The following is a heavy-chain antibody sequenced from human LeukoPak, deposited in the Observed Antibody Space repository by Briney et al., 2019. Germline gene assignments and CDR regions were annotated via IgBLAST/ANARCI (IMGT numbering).Heavy chain of an antibody. J-gene: IGHJ4*02. CDR2: ISWNSGSI. D-gene: IGHD1-1*01. CDR3: AKGRLEGY. V-gene: IGHV3-9*01. Sequence: GGSLSLSCAASGFTFDDYAMHWVRQAPGKGLEWVSGISWNSGSIGYADSVKGRFTISRDNAKNSLYLQMNSLRAEDTALYYCAKGRLEGYWGQGTLVTVSS. CDR1: GFTFDDYA.